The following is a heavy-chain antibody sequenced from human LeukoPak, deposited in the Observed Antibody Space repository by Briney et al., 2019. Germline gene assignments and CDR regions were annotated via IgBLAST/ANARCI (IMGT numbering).Heavy chain of an antibody. CDR2: INHSGST. J-gene: IGHJ4*02. CDR3: AVGYDFSY. D-gene: IGHD5-12*01. V-gene: IGHV4-34*01. CDR1: SGISSSY. Sequence: SETLSLTCTVSSGISSSYWSWIRQPPGKGLEWIGEINHSGSTNYNPSLKSRVTISVDTSKNQFSLKLSSVTAADTAVYYCAVGYDFSYWGQGTLVTVSS.